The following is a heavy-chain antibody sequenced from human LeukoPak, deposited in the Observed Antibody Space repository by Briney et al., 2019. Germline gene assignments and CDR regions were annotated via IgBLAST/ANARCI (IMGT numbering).Heavy chain of an antibody. CDR3: ARGLTRDYYYYMDV. Sequence: PGGSLRLSCAASGFTFSSYWMSWVRQAPGKGLEWVANIKQDGSEKYYVDSVKGRFTISRDNAKNSLYLQMNSLRAEDTAVCYCARGLTRDYYYYMDVWGKGTTVTVSS. V-gene: IGHV3-7*01. CDR2: IKQDGSEK. CDR1: GFTFSSYW. D-gene: IGHD2-21*01. J-gene: IGHJ6*03.